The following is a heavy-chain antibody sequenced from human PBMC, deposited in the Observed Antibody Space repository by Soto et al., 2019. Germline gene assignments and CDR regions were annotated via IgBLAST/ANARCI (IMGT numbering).Heavy chain of an antibody. J-gene: IGHJ4*02. D-gene: IGHD2-15*01. CDR3: ARDAGVVAATPFPHYFDY. CDR2: IWYDGSNK. CDR1: GFTFSSYG. Sequence: GGSLRLSCAASGFTFSSYGMHWVRQAPGKGLEWVAVIWYDGSNKYYADSVKGRFTISRDNSKNTLYLQMNSLRAEDTAVYYCARDAGVVAATPFPHYFDYWGQGTLVTVSS. V-gene: IGHV3-33*01.